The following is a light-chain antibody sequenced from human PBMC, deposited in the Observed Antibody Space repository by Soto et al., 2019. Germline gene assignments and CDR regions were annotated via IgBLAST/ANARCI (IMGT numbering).Light chain of an antibody. CDR2: WAS. V-gene: IGKV4-1*01. CDR3: QQYFNTPT. J-gene: IGKJ1*01. Sequence: DIVMTQSPDSLAVSLGERATINCKSSQSVLYSSNSKNYIAWYQHKQGQPPNLLIYWASIRESGVPDRFSGSGSGTDFTLTISSLQAEDVAVYYCQQYFNTPTFGQGTKVEIK. CDR1: QSVLYSSNSKNY.